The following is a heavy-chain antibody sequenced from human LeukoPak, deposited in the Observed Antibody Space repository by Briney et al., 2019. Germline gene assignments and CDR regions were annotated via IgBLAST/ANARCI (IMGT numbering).Heavy chain of an antibody. J-gene: IGHJ4*02. Sequence: GGSLRLSCAASGFTFSGYSMNWVRQAPGKGLEWVSPLSSSSYIYYADSVKGRFTISRDNAKNSLYLQMNSLRAEDTAVYYCAREGTRDGYNPTNWGQGTLVTVSS. CDR1: GFTFSGYS. CDR3: AREGTRDGYNPTN. CDR2: LSSSSYI. V-gene: IGHV3-21*01. D-gene: IGHD5-24*01.